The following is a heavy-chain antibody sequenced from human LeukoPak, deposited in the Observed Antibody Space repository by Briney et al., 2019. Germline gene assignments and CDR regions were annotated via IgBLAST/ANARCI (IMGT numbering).Heavy chain of an antibody. J-gene: IGHJ4*02. D-gene: IGHD3-22*01. V-gene: IGHV1-2*02. CDR2: INSNSGGT. CDR1: GYTLTGYY. Sequence: ASVKVSCKASGYTLTGYYMHWVRQAPGHGLEWMGWINSNSGGTNYAQKFQGRVTMTRGTSISAAYMELSSLRSDDTAVYYCARYSSGRPPFDYWGQGTLVTVSS. CDR3: ARYSSGRPPFDY.